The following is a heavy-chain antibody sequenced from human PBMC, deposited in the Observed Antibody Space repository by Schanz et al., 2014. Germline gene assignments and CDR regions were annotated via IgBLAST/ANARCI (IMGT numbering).Heavy chain of an antibody. Sequence: QVQLVESGGGVVQPGRSLRLSCAASGFTFSSYGMHWVRQVPGKGLEWVAVVCYDGSKKYYADSVKGRFTTSRDNSKNTMYLQMNSLRVEDTAVYYCARDPNSVNEIDYWGQGTLVTVSS. J-gene: IGHJ4*02. CDR1: GFTFSSYG. CDR2: VCYDGSKK. CDR3: ARDPNSVNEIDY. V-gene: IGHV3-33*01. D-gene: IGHD5-12*01.